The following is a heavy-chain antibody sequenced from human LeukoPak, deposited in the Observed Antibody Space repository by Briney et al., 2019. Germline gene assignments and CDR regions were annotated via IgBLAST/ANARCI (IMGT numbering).Heavy chain of an antibody. CDR2: LSHSGSS. V-gene: IGHV4-59*02. J-gene: IGHJ3*02. CDR1: VGSVSSYY. D-gene: IGHD2-2*01. Sequence: SETLSLICTVSVGSVSSYYWSWIRRPPGRGLECIAYLSHSGSSDTNPSLTSRVTTLVDTSKNQFSLKLTSVTAADTAVYYCARARYANAWYAFDIWGHGTMVTVSS. CDR3: ARARYANAWYAFDI.